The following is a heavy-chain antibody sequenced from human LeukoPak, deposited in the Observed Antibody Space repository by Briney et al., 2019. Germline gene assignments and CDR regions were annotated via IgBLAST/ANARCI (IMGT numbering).Heavy chain of an antibody. Sequence: GGSLRLSCAASGFTFSSYWMSWVRQAPGKGLEWVANIKQDGSEKYYVDSVKGRFTISRDNAKNSLYLQMNSLRAEDTAVYYCARESRDLVHIVVVTAIPNSSDYWGQGTLVTVSS. CDR1: GFTFSSYW. CDR3: ARESRDLVHIVVVTAIPNSSDY. D-gene: IGHD2-21*02. V-gene: IGHV3-7*01. CDR2: IKQDGSEK. J-gene: IGHJ4*02.